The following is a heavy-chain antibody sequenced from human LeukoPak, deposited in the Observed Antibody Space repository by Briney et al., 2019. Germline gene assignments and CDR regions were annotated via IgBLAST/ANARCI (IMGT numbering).Heavy chain of an antibody. D-gene: IGHD2-2*01. V-gene: IGHV3-48*01. CDR1: GFTLSNYN. CDR3: AGRGVEYCSSTSCQGV. Sequence: PGGSLRLSCAASGFTLSNYNMNWVRQAPGKGLEWVSYISYSSSIIYYADSVKGRFTISRDNAKNSLYLQMNSLRAEDTAVYYCAGRGVEYCSSTSCQGVWGKGTTVTVSS. CDR2: ISYSSSII. J-gene: IGHJ6*04.